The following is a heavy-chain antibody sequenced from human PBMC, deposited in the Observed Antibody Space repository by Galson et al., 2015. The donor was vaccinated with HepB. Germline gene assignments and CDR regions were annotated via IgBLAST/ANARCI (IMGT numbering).Heavy chain of an antibody. Sequence: SLRLSCAASGFTFSSYAMHWVRQAPGKGLEWVAVISYDGSNKYYADSVKGRFTISRDNSKNTLYLQMNSLRAEDTAVYYCAREPVTMIVVVIDDAFDIWGQGTMVTVSS. V-gene: IGHV3-30*04. CDR3: AREPVTMIVVVIDDAFDI. D-gene: IGHD3-22*01. J-gene: IGHJ3*02. CDR2: ISYDGSNK. CDR1: GFTFSSYA.